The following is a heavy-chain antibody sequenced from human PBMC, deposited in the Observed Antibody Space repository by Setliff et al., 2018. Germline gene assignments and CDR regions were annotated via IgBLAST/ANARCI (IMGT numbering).Heavy chain of an antibody. Sequence: ASVKVSCKASQYTFTAYYLHWVRQAPGQGLEWMGCINPNSGDTTFAQKFQGRVTITRDTSNSTDYMDLSRLTSDDTAVYYCAREVLSTVVAWDYWGQGTLVTVSS. CDR2: INPNSGDT. J-gene: IGHJ4*02. D-gene: IGHD4-17*01. V-gene: IGHV1-2*02. CDR3: AREVLSTVVAWDY. CDR1: QYTFTAYY.